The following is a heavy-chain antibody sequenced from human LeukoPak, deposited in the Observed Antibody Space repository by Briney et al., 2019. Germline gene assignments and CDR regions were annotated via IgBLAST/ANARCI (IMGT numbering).Heavy chain of an antibody. Sequence: ASVKVSCKASGGTFSSYAISWVRQAPGQGLEWMGRIIPIFGTANYAQKFQGRVTITTDESTSTAYMELSSLRSEDTAVYYCAREVGMTSGIDYWGQGTLVTVSS. CDR3: AREVGMTSGIDY. V-gene: IGHV1-69*05. CDR2: IIPIFGTA. J-gene: IGHJ4*02. CDR1: GGTFSSYA. D-gene: IGHD1-14*01.